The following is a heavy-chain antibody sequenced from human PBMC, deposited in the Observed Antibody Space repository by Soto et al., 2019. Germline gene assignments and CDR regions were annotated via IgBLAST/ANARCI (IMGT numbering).Heavy chain of an antibody. J-gene: IGHJ4*02. CDR1: GYTFSNHY. CDR3: AREGSYSFDSRNAY. V-gene: IGHV1-46*01. Sequence: QVQLVQSGAEVKRPGASVKLSCEASGYTFSNHYIHWVRQAPGQGLEWIGIINPSGGTASNAQQFQCRVTMTRDTSASTAYLMLSSLTSGDTAVYYCAREGSYSFDSRNAYWGQGPLFPVSS. CDR2: INPSGGTA. D-gene: IGHD3-22*01.